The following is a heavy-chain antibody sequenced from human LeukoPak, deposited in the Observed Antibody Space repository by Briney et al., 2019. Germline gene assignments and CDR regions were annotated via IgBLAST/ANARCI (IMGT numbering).Heavy chain of an antibody. CDR2: ISSSSSYI. CDR1: GFTFSSYS. V-gene: IGHV3-21*01. D-gene: IGHD1-26*01. Sequence: GGSLRPSCAASGFTFSSYSLNWVRQAPGKGLEWVSSISSSSSYIYYAASVKGRFAISRDNAKNSLYLQMNSLRAEDAAVYYCARAPFPIVGATKGDYWGQGTLVTVSS. J-gene: IGHJ4*02. CDR3: ARAPFPIVGATKGDY.